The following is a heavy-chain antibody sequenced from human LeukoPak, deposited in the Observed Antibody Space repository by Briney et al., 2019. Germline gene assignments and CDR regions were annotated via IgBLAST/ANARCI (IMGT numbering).Heavy chain of an antibody. J-gene: IGHJ3*02. CDR2: INAGNGNT. D-gene: IGHD3-10*01. CDR1: GYTFTSYA. Sequence: ASVKVSCKASGYTFTSYAMHWVRQAPGQRLEWMEWINAGNGNTKYSQKFQGRVTITRDTSASTAYMELRSLRSEDTAVYYCARPLKVRGAESAFDIWGQGTMVTVSS. CDR3: ARPLKVRGAESAFDI. V-gene: IGHV1-3*01.